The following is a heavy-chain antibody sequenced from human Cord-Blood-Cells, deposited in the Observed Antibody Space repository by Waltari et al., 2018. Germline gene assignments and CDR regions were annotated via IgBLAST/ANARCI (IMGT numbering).Heavy chain of an antibody. CDR3: ASGYSYAYAFDI. CDR2: ISSSGSTI. CDR1: GFTFSDSY. J-gene: IGHJ3*02. V-gene: IGHV3-11*04. D-gene: IGHD5-18*01. Sequence: QVQLVASGGGLVTPGGSLRLSCAASGFTFSDSYIRSIRQAPGKGLEWVSYISSSGSTIYYADSVKGRFTISRDNAKNSLYLQMNSLRAEDTAVYYCASGYSYAYAFDIWGQGTMVTVSS.